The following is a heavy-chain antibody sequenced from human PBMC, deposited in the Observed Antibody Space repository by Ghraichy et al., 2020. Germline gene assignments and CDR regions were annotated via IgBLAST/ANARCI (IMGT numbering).Heavy chain of an antibody. CDR3: ARRAYLFDTNGYANWFDP. J-gene: IGHJ5*02. CDR1: GFTFSNYA. CDR2: ISGPGGTT. Sequence: GGSLRLSCAASGFTFSNYAMTWVRQAPGRGLEWVSSISGPGGTTHYTDSVKGRFTITRDNSNNSLFLYMRSLRVEDTAVYFCARRAYLFDTNGYANWFDPWGQGTLVTVSS. V-gene: IGHV3-23*01. D-gene: IGHD3-16*01.